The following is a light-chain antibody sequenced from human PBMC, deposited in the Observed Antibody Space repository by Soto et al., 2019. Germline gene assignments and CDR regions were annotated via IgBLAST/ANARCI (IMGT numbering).Light chain of an antibody. V-gene: IGKV3D-20*02. CDR1: QSVSSSY. CDR3: QQRSNWIT. CDR2: GAT. Sequence: EIVLTQSPGTLSLSPGERATLSCRASQSVSSSYLGWYQQKPGQAPRLLIYGATSRATGIPGRFSGSGSGTDFTLTISRLEPEDFAVYYCQQRSNWITFGQGTRLEI. J-gene: IGKJ5*01.